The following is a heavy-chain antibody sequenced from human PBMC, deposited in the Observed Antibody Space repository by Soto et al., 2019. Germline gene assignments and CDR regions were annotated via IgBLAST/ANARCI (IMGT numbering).Heavy chain of an antibody. CDR2: IYYSGST. V-gene: IGHV4-59*01. CDR1: GGSICSYY. J-gene: IGHJ3*02. D-gene: IGHD3-10*01. CDR3: ARESSLWSSPAI. Sequence: SETLSLTCTVSGGSICSYYWSWIRQPPGKGLEWIGYIYYSGSTNYNPSLKSRVTISVDTSKNQFSLKLSSVTAADTAVYYCARESSLWSSPAIWGQGTMVTVSS.